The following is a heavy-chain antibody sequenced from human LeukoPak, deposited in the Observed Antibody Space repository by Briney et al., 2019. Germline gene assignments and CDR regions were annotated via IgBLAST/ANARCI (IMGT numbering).Heavy chain of an antibody. J-gene: IGHJ4*02. CDR1: GFTFSSYS. V-gene: IGHV3-21*01. D-gene: IGHD3-22*01. CDR2: ISSSGYI. CDR3: ARETYDSTVYETPVHFDY. Sequence: GGSLRLSCAASGFTFSSYSMNWVRQAPGKGLEWVSSISSSGYIYYADSVRGRFTISRDNAENSLYLQMNSLRAEDTAVYYCARETYDSTVYETPVHFDYWGQGTLVTVSS.